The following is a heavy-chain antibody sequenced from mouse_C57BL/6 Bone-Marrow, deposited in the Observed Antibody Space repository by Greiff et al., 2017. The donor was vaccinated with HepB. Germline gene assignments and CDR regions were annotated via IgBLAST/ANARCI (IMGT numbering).Heavy chain of an antibody. D-gene: IGHD2-3*01. CDR2: IDPENGDT. CDR1: GFNIKDDY. CDR3: TVDGYYLAWFAY. Sequence: VQLQQSGAELVRPGASVKLSCTASGFNIKDDYMHWVKQRPEQGLEWIGWIDPENGDTEYASKFQGKATITADTSSNTAYLQLSSLTSEDTAVYYCTVDGYYLAWFAYWGQGTLVTVSA. V-gene: IGHV14-4*01. J-gene: IGHJ3*01.